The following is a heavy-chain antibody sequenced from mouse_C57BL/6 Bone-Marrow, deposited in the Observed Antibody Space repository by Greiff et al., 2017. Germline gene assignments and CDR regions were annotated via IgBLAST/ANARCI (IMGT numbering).Heavy chain of an antibody. CDR2: IAPSDGYT. J-gene: IGHJ1*03. CDR1: GYTFTSYW. Sequence: VQLQQSGAELVMPGASVKLSCKASGYTFTSYWMHWVKQRPGQGLEWIGEIAPSDGYTNYNQKFTGKSTLTVDKSSSTAYMQLSSLTSEYSAVYYGAIERYFLYFDVWGTGTTVTVSS. D-gene: IGHD2-12*01. V-gene: IGHV1-69*01. CDR3: AIERYFLYFDV.